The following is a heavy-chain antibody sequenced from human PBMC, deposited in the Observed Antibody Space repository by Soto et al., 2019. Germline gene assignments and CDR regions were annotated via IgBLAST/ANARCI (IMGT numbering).Heavy chain of an antibody. CDR2: IWYDGSNK. J-gene: IGHJ5*02. CDR1: GFTFSSYG. V-gene: IGHV3-33*01. Sequence: GGSLRLSCAASGFTFSSYGMHWVRQAPGKGLEWVAVIWYDGSNKYYADSVKGRFTISRDNSKNTLYLQMNSLRAEDTAVYYCARDPSAILTGYYIPNWFDPWGQGTLVTVSS. CDR3: ARDPSAILTGYYIPNWFDP. D-gene: IGHD3-9*01.